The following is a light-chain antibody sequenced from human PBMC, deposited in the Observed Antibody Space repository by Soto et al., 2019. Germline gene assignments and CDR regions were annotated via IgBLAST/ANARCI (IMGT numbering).Light chain of an antibody. V-gene: IGKV3-20*01. CDR3: QQHETLIT. Sequence: EILMTQSPATLSVSPGETVTFSCRASRSVSNRLAWYQHKPGQGPRLLIYGAFTRATGIPDRFSGSGSGTDFTLTISRLEPEDFAVYYCQQHETLITFGQGTRLEIK. J-gene: IGKJ5*01. CDR2: GAF. CDR1: RSVSNR.